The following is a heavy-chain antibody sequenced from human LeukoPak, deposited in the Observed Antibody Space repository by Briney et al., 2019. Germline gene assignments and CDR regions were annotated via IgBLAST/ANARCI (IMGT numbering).Heavy chain of an antibody. D-gene: IGHD3-10*01. V-gene: IGHV3-30-3*01. Sequence: PGGSLRLSCAASGFTFSSYAMHWVRQAPGKGLEWVAVISYDGSNKYYADSVKGRFTISRDNSKNTLYLQMNSLRAEDTAVYYCARYPEGNLAGDYWGQGTLVTVSS. CDR2: ISYDGSNK. CDR1: GFTFSSYA. J-gene: IGHJ4*02. CDR3: ARYPEGNLAGDY.